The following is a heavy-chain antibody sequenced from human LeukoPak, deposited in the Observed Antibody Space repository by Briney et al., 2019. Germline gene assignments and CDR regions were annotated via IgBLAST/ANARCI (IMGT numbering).Heavy chain of an antibody. CDR3: ARGRNFTVTTFYYFDY. V-gene: IGHV4-34*01. J-gene: IGHJ4*02. Sequence: PSETLSLTCAVYGGSFSGYYWSWIRQPPGKGLEWIGEINHSGSTNYNPSLKSRVTISVDTSKNQFSLKLSSVTAADTAVYYCARGRNFTVTTFYYFDYWGQGTLVTVFS. D-gene: IGHD4-17*01. CDR1: GGSFSGYY. CDR2: INHSGST.